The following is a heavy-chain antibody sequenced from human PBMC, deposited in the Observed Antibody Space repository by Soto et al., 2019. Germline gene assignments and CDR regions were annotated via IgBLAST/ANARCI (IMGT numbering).Heavy chain of an antibody. J-gene: IGHJ6*02. Sequence: GGSLRLSCAASGFTFSSYGMHWVRQAPGKGLEWVAVISYDGSNKYYADSVKGRFTISRDNSKNTLYLQMNSLRAEDTAVYYCAKDRNDYVWGSYRSFDYYYGMDVWGQGTTVTVSS. D-gene: IGHD3-16*02. V-gene: IGHV3-30*18. CDR2: ISYDGSNK. CDR3: AKDRNDYVWGSYRSFDYYYGMDV. CDR1: GFTFSSYG.